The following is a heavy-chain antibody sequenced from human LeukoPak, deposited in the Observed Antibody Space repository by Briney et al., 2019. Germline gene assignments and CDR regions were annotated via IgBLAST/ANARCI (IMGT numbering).Heavy chain of an antibody. CDR1: GYTFTSYG. CDR3: ARDTISTLDYYYYGMDV. CDR2: ISAYNGNT. D-gene: IGHD3-3*01. V-gene: IGHV1-18*01. J-gene: IGHJ6*02. Sequence: ASVKVSCKASGYTFTSYGISWVRRAPGQGLEWMGWISAYNGNTNYAQKLQGRVTMTTDTSTSTAYMELRSLRSDDTAVYYCARDTISTLDYYYYGMDVWGQGTTVTVSS.